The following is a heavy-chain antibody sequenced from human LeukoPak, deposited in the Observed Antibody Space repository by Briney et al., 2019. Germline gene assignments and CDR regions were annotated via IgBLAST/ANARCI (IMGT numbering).Heavy chain of an antibody. CDR1: GFTFSYHW. Sequence: GGSLRLSCGASGFTFSYHWMHWVRQVPGKGLVWVSRIDGGGSSTSYADSVKGRFSISRDNAKSTLYLQMSSLRAEDTAVYYCARGPGSSGGAYVGDYWGPGTLVAVSS. CDR3: ARGPGSSGGAYVGDY. CDR2: IDGGGSST. D-gene: IGHD3-22*01. V-gene: IGHV3-74*01. J-gene: IGHJ4*01.